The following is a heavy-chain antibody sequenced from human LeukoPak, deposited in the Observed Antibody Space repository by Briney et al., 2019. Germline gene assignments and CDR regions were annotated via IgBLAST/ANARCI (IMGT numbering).Heavy chain of an antibody. V-gene: IGHV1-69*05. CDR3: ARDVFGVVDGDY. Sequence: ASVKVSCKASGGTFSSYAISWVRQAPGQGLEWMGGIIPIFGTANYAQKFQGRVTITTDESTSTAYMELSSLRSEDTAVYYCARDVFGVVDGDYWGQGTLVTVSS. CDR1: GGTFSSYA. J-gene: IGHJ4*02. CDR2: IIPIFGTA. D-gene: IGHD3-3*01.